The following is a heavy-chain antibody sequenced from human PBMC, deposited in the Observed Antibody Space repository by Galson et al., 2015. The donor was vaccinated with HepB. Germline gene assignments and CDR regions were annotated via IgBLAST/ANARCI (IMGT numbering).Heavy chain of an antibody. V-gene: IGHV7-4-1*02. D-gene: IGHD6-13*01. CDR3: ARDPPRIAAAAMLF. CDR2: INTNTGNP. Sequence: SVKVSCKASGYTFTSYAMNWVRQAPGQGLEWMGWINTNTGNPTYAQGSTGRFVFSLDTSVSTAYLQISSLKAEDTAVYYCARDPPRIAAAAMLFWGQGTLVTVSS. J-gene: IGHJ4*02. CDR1: GYTFTSYA.